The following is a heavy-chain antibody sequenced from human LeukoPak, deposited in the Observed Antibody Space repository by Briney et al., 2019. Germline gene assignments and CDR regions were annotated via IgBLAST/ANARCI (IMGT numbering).Heavy chain of an antibody. CDR2: ISYDGSNK. J-gene: IGHJ4*02. V-gene: IGHV3-30*18. CDR3: AKDATIYGSGSYYKSFGPLDY. CDR1: GFTFSSYG. Sequence: GGSLRLSCAASGFTFSSYGMHWVCQAPGKGLEWVAVISYDGSNKYYADSVKGRFTISRDNSKNTLYLQMNSLRAEDTAVYYCAKDATIYGSGSYYKSFGPLDYWGQGTLVTVSS. D-gene: IGHD3-10*01.